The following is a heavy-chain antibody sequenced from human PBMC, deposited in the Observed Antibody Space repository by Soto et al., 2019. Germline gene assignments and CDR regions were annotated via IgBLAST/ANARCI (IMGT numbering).Heavy chain of an antibody. J-gene: IGHJ6*02. CDR2: IYSGGST. V-gene: IGHV3-53*01. Sequence: PGESLKISCAASGFTVSSNYMSWVRQAPGKGLEWVSVIYSGGSTYYADSVKGRFTISRDNSKNTLYLQMNSLRAEDTAVYYCARGVPYYYGMDVWGQGTTVTVSS. CDR3: ARGVPYYYGMDV. D-gene: IGHD1-1*01. CDR1: GFTVSSNY.